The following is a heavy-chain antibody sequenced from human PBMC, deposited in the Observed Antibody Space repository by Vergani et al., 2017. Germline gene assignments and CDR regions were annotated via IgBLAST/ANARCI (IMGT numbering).Heavy chain of an antibody. CDR1: GGTFSSYT. Sequence: QVQLVQSGAEVKKPGSSVKVSCKASGGTFSSYTISWVRQAPGQGLEWMGRIIPILGIANYAQKFQGRVTITADESTRTAYMELSSLRSEDTAVDYCAWDIREAVAEDDYWGQGTLVTVSS. V-gene: IGHV1-69*02. CDR3: AWDIREAVAEDDY. D-gene: IGHD6-19*01. CDR2: IIPILGIA. J-gene: IGHJ4*02.